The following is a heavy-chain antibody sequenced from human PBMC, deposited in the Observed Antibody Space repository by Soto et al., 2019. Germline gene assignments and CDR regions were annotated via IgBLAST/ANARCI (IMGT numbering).Heavy chain of an antibody. Sequence: EQLVESGGGVVQPGGSLRLSCAASGFTFRSYAMSWVRQAPGKGLEWVSSISSSSSYIYYADSVKGRFTISRDNAKNSLYLQMNSLRAEDTAVYYCARPRYGSGAGGDFWGQGTLVTVSS. D-gene: IGHD6-19*01. CDR2: ISSSSSYI. CDR1: GFTFRSYA. J-gene: IGHJ4*02. V-gene: IGHV3-21*02. CDR3: ARPRYGSGAGGDF.